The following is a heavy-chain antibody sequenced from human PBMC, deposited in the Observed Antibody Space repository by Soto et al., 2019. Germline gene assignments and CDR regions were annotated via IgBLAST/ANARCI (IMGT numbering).Heavy chain of an antibody. CDR3: AESGGRDGYNLVDN. CDR2: ISYDGSNK. Sequence: QVQLVESGGGVVQPGGSLRLSCAASGFTFSNYGMHWVRQAPGKGLEWVTVISYDGSNKYYADSGKGRFTISRDNSMNTLYLQMNSLRAEDTALYYCAESGGRDGYNLVDNWGQGTLVTVSS. V-gene: IGHV3-30*18. J-gene: IGHJ4*02. CDR1: GFTFSNYG. D-gene: IGHD5-18*01.